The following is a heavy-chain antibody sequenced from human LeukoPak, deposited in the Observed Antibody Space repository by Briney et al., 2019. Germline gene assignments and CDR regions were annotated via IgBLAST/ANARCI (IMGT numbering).Heavy chain of an antibody. Sequence: PGGSLRLSCAASGFTVSSNYMSWVRQAPGKGLEWVGRIQSITDGGTTDYAAPVKGRFTISRDDSKNTLYLQLNSLKTEDTAMYYCTIDYDYAWGSYRLGYWGQGTLVTVSS. CDR3: TIDYDYAWGSYRLGY. V-gene: IGHV3-15*01. CDR1: GFTVSSNY. D-gene: IGHD3-16*02. J-gene: IGHJ4*02. CDR2: IQSITDGGTT.